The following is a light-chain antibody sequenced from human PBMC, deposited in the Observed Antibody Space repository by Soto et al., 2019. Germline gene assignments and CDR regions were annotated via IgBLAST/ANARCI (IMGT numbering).Light chain of an antibody. CDR2: ANN. CDR3: GAWDGSLGAVV. CDR1: SSNIGNNY. V-gene: IGLV1-51*01. J-gene: IGLJ2*01. Sequence: QSVLTQPPSVSAAPGQKVTISCSGTSSNIGNNYVFWYQQLPGTAPKLLIYANNKRPSGIPDRFSGSKSGTSATLGITGLQTGDEADYYCGAWDGSLGAVVFGGGTKLTVL.